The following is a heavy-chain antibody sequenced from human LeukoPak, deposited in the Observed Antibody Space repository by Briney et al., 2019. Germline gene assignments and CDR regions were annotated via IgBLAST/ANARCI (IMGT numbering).Heavy chain of an antibody. J-gene: IGHJ4*02. CDR1: GFTVSSNY. D-gene: IGHD4-23*01. V-gene: IGHV3-53*01. Sequence: GGSLRLSCAASGFTVSSNYMSWVRQPPGKGLEWVSLIYSGGSTYYSDSVQGRFTISRDNSKNTGYLQMNSLRAEDMAVYCCARRAGGYSHPHDYWGQGRLVSVSS. CDR3: ARRAGGYSHPHDY. CDR2: IYSGGST.